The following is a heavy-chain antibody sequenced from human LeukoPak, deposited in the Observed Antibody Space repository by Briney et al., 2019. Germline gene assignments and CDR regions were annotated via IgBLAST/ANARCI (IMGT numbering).Heavy chain of an antibody. V-gene: IGHV3-30*02. J-gene: IGHJ3*02. Sequence: GGSLRLSXAASGLTFSNYGMHWARQPPGKGPEWVAFIRYDGSNEYYTDSVKGRFTISRDNSKNTLYLQMNSPRAEDTAVYYCAKDPVLSAYYPDAFDIWGQGTRVTVSS. CDR1: GLTFSNYG. CDR2: IRYDGSNE. D-gene: IGHD3-22*01. CDR3: AKDPVLSAYYPDAFDI.